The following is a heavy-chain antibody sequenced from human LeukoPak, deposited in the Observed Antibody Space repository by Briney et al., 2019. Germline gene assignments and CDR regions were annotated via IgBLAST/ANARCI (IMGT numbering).Heavy chain of an antibody. Sequence: PGGSLRLSCAASGFTFSSYAMSWVRQAPGKGLEWVSGISGSGGSTYYADSVKGRFTISRDNSKNTVYLQMNSLRAEDTAVYYCARGETSSYDYWGQGTLVTVSS. CDR1: GFTFSSYA. CDR2: ISGSGGST. V-gene: IGHV3-23*01. J-gene: IGHJ4*02. D-gene: IGHD2-2*01. CDR3: ARGETSSYDY.